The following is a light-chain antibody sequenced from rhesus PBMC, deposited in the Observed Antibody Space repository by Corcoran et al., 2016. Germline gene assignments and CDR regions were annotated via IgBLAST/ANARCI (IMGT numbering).Light chain of an antibody. CDR2: GVS. Sequence: QSAPTQSPSVSGSPGQSVTISCAGTNSDIGAYNYVSWFQQYPGKAPKLMIYGVSNRPSGVSDRFSGSKSGNTASLTISGLQAEDEADYYCCSFTTTSPFIFGGGTRLTVL. CDR3: CSFTTTSPFI. V-gene: IGLV2S7*01. J-gene: IGLJ1*01. CDR1: NSDIGAYNY.